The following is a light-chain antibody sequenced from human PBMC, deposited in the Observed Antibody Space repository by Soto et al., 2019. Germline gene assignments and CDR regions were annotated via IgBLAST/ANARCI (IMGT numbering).Light chain of an antibody. Sequence: EIVMTQSPATLSVSPGERATLSCRASQSVRGNLAWYQQKPGQAPRLLIYGASTRATDIPARFSGSGSETEFTLTISSLQSEDFAIYYCQQYINWPLTFGGGTK. CDR1: QSVRGN. V-gene: IGKV3-15*01. CDR3: QQYINWPLT. CDR2: GAS. J-gene: IGKJ4*01.